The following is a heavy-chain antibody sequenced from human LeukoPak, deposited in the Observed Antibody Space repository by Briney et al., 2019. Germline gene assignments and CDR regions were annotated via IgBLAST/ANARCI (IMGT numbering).Heavy chain of an antibody. CDR3: AKRISGGLAVTADWFHP. J-gene: IGHJ5*01. CDR1: GFAFSVYA. D-gene: IGHD2-21*02. CDR2: INANSGTT. Sequence: GGSLRLSCSPSGFAFSVYAMSWLRQPPGKGLEWVSTINANSGTTSYAASVRGRFTISRDNSKNTLYLQLNTLRADDTATYYCAKRISGGLAVTADWFHPWGQGTLVVVSS. V-gene: IGHV3-23*01.